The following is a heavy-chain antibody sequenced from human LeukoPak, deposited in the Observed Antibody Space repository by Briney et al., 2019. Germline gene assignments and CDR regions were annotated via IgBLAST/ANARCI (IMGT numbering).Heavy chain of an antibody. Sequence: GGSLRLSCAASGFIFSSYEMNWVRQAPGKGLEWVSYISSSGSTIYYADSVKGRFTISRDNAKNSLYLQMNSLRAEDTAVYYCARAPGIVATICDYWGQGTLVTVSS. D-gene: IGHD5-12*01. CDR2: ISSSGSTI. J-gene: IGHJ4*02. CDR1: GFIFSSYE. V-gene: IGHV3-48*03. CDR3: ARAPGIVATICDY.